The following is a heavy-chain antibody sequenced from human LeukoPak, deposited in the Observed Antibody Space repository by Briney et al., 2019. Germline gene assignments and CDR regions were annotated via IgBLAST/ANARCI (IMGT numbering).Heavy chain of an antibody. CDR2: IYYSGSF. V-gene: IGHV4-59*08. Sequence: PETLSLTCTVSGGSISNFHWGWIRQPPVKGLEWIGYIYYSGSFNYNPSLKSRVTISVDTSKNQFSLKLSSVTAADTAVYYCARFKGSAPPYYFDYWGQGTVVTVSS. J-gene: IGHJ4*02. CDR1: GGSISNFH. CDR3: ARFKGSAPPYYFDY.